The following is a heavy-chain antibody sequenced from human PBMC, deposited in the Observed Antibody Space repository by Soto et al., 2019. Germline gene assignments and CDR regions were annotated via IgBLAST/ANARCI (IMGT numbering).Heavy chain of an antibody. CDR1: GCTFTSYG. V-gene: IGHV1-18*01. CDR3: SAGGSSWRPHEDY. Sequence: QVQLVQSGAEVKKPGASMKVSCKASGCTFTSYGISWVRQAPGQGLGWMGWVSAYNGNTHYAQKLQSRVSMTTDTSTTTAYRALRSLSSDDTAVYYCSAGGSSWRPHEDYWGQGTLVTVSS. J-gene: IGHJ4*02. D-gene: IGHD6-13*01. CDR2: VSAYNGNT.